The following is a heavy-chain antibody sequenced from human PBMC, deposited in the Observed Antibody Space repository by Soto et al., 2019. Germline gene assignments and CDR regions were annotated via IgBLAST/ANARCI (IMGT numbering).Heavy chain of an antibody. CDR2: IYSGGST. CDR3: ARDRWDCSSTSCYPTYFDY. Sequence: PGGSLRLSCAASGFTVSSNYMSWVRQAPGKGLEWVSVIYSGGSTYYADSVKGRFTISRDNSKNTLYLQMNSLRAEDTAVYYCARDRWDCSSTSCYPTYFDYWGQGTLVTVSS. V-gene: IGHV3-53*01. J-gene: IGHJ4*02. CDR1: GFTVSSNY. D-gene: IGHD2-2*01.